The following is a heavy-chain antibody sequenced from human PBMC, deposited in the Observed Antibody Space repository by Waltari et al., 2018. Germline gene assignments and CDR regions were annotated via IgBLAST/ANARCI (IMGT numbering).Heavy chain of an antibody. CDR2: IYYSGST. CDR3: ARHEEKGNWNYPNWYFDL. V-gene: IGHV4-59*08. CDR1: GGSISSYY. J-gene: IGHJ2*01. D-gene: IGHD1-7*01. Sequence: QVQLQESGPGLVKPSETLSLTCTVSGGSISSYYWSWIRQPPGKGLEWIGYIYYSGSTNHNPARKSRVTISVVTSNTQLSLKLSSVTAADTAVYYCARHEEKGNWNYPNWYFDLWGRGTLVTVSS.